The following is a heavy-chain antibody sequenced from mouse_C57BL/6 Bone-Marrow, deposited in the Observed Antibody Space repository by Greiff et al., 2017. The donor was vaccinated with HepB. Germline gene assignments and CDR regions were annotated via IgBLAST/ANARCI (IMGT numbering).Heavy chain of an antibody. Sequence: QVQLQQPGAELVKPGASVKLSCKASGYTFTSYWMHWVKQRPGRGLEWIGMIDPNSGGTKYNEKFKSKATLTVDKPSSTAYMQRSSLTSEDSAVYYCARPDGYYSYWYFDVWGTGTTVTVSS. D-gene: IGHD2-3*01. CDR3: ARPDGYYSYWYFDV. CDR1: GYTFTSYW. J-gene: IGHJ1*03. V-gene: IGHV1-72*01. CDR2: IDPNSGGT.